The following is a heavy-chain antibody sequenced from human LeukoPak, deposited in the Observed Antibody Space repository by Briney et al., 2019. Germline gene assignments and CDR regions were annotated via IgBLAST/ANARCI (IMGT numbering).Heavy chain of an antibody. Sequence: PSETLSLTCTVSGGSISSSSYYWGWIRQPPGKGLEWIGSIYYSGSTYYNPSLKSRVTISVDTSKNQFSLKPSSVTAADTAVYYCARGQRGWLSYYYYYMDVWGKGTTVTVSS. CDR2: IYYSGST. V-gene: IGHV4-39*07. CDR1: GGSISSSSYY. CDR3: ARGQRGWLSYYYYYMDV. D-gene: IGHD6-19*01. J-gene: IGHJ6*03.